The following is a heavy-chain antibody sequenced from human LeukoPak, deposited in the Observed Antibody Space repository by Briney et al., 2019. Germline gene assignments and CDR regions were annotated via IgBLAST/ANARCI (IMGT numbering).Heavy chain of an antibody. D-gene: IGHD2-15*01. J-gene: IGHJ6*02. Sequence: GESLKISCKGSGYSFTSYWIGWVRQMPGKGLEWMGVIYPGDSDTRYSPSFQGQVTISADKSISTAYLQWSSLKASDTAMYYCARQSSYCSGGSCWMNYYYYGMDVWGQGTTVTVSS. CDR2: IYPGDSDT. CDR1: GYSFTSYW. CDR3: ARQSSYCSGGSCWMNYYYYGMDV. V-gene: IGHV5-51*01.